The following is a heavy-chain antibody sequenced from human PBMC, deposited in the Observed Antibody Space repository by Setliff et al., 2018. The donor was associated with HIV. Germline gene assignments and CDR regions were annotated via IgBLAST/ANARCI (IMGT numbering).Heavy chain of an antibody. CDR2: INPNTGGT. CDR1: GYTFTEYH. J-gene: IGHJ4*02. D-gene: IGHD7-27*01. Sequence: ASVKVSCKASGYTFTEYHMHWVRQAPGQGLEWMGSINPNTGGTNYAQKFQGRVTVTRDSPTRTAYMELKRLKSDDTAVYFCARGPLLAGDGPYYFDYWGQGTRVTSPQ. V-gene: IGHV1-2*02. CDR3: ARGPLLAGDGPYYFDY.